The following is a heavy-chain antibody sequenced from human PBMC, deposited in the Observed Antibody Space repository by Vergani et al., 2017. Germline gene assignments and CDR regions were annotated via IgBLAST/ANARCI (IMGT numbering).Heavy chain of an antibody. CDR1: GFTFSSYA. D-gene: IGHD2/OR15-2a*01. J-gene: IGHJ6*02. CDR3: ANSVIAGNVGVAYFGMDG. CDR2: IRYDGSSE. V-gene: IGHV3-30*02. Sequence: VQLVESGGGLIHPGGSLRLSCAASGFTFSSYAMSWVRQAPGKGLEWVSFIRYDGSSEYYGDSVKGRFTISRDKSQNTVNLQMNSLRTEDTAVYFCANSVIAGNVGVAYFGMDGWGRGTTVTVSS.